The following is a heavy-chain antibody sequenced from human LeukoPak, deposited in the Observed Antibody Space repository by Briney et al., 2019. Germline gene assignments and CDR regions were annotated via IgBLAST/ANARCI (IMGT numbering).Heavy chain of an antibody. CDR1: GGSISSYY. D-gene: IGHD6-13*01. Sequence: SETLSLTCTVSGGSISSYYWSWIRQPPGKGLEWIGYIYYSGSTNYNPSLKSRVTISVDTSKNQFSLKLSSVTAADTAVYYCARVSSGYPKVGYSSSWYPYCFDYWGQGTLVTVSS. CDR3: ARVSSGYPKVGYSSSWYPYCFDY. J-gene: IGHJ4*02. CDR2: IYYSGST. V-gene: IGHV4-59*01.